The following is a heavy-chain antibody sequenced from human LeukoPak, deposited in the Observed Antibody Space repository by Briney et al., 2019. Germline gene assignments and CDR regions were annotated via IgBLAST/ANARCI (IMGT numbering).Heavy chain of an antibody. CDR2: ISASSNTI. CDR3: VRGGRGERPNY. Sequence: PGGSLRLSCAASGFTFSSYSMNWVRQAPGKGLEWVSYISASSNTIYYADSVKGRFTISRDDAKNSLYLQMNSLRAEDTAVYYCVRGGRGERPNYWGQGTLVTVSS. D-gene: IGHD3-16*01. CDR1: GFTFSSYS. J-gene: IGHJ4*02. V-gene: IGHV3-48*01.